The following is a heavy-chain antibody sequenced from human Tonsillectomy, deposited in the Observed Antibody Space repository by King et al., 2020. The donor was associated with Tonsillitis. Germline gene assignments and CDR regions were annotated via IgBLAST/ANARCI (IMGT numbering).Heavy chain of an antibody. CDR3: ARRRGALTAIPSDY. J-gene: IGHJ4*02. CDR1: GGSFSGYY. CDR2: INHSGST. V-gene: IGHV4-34*01. D-gene: IGHD2-21*02. Sequence: VQLQQWGAGLLKPSETLSLTCAVYGGSFSGYYWSWIRQPPGKGLEWIGEINHSGSTNYNPSLKSRVTISVDTSKNQFSLKLSSVTAADTAVYYCARRRGALTAIPSDYWGQGTLVTVSS.